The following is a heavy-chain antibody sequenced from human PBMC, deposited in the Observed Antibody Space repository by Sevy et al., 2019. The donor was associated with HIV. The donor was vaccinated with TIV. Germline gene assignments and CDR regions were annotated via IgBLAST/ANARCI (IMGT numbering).Heavy chain of an antibody. V-gene: IGHV3-49*04. J-gene: IGHJ4*02. D-gene: IGHD2-21*01. CDR2: LKSDVYGGTV. Sequence: GGSLRLSCTASGFTFGDCCMSWVRQAPGKGLEWVAFLKSDVYGGTVDHAASVRGRFVISRDDSKTIAYLQMNDLKTEDTGVYYCTRWKAAQSILDYWGQGALVTVSS. CDR1: GFTFGDCC. CDR3: TRWKAAQSILDY.